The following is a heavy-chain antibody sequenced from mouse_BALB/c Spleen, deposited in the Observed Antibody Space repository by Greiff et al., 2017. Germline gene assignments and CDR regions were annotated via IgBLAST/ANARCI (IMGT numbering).Heavy chain of an antibody. CDR2: INPSTGYT. Sequence: VQLQQSGAELAKPGASVKMSCKASGYTFTSYWMHWVKQRPGQGLEWIGYINPSTGYTEYNQKFKDKATLTADKSSSTAYMQLSSLTSEDSAVYYCARNYGSYAMDYWGQGTSVTVSS. J-gene: IGHJ4*01. CDR1: GYTFTSYW. D-gene: IGHD1-2*01. V-gene: IGHV1-7*01. CDR3: ARNYGSYAMDY.